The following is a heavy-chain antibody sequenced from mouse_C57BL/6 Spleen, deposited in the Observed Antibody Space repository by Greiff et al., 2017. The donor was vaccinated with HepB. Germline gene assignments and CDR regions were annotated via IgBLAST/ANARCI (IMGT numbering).Heavy chain of an antibody. D-gene: IGHD4-1*01. CDR2: IDPSDSYT. CDR1: GYTFSSYW. J-gene: IGHJ4*01. V-gene: IGHV1-50*01. Sequence: QVQLQQPGAELVKPGASVKLSCKASGYTFSSYWMQWVKQRPGQGLEWIGEIDPSDSYTNYNQKFKGKATLTVDTSSSTAYMQLSSLTSEDSAVYYCARYWGSSGRAMDYWGQGTSVTVSS. CDR3: ARYWGSSGRAMDY.